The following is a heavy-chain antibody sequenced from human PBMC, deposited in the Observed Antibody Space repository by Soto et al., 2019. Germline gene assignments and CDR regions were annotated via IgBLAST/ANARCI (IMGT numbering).Heavy chain of an antibody. CDR1: GYTFNTNA. CDR3: SRDPGLIAAAGSVVAFDI. D-gene: IGHD6-13*01. J-gene: IGHJ3*02. Sequence: QVQLVQSGTEVKKPGASVKVSCKASGYTFNTNALSWVRQAPGQGLEWMGWISAFNGYTNYAQKFQARLTMTTDTSTSTAYMELRSLRSDDTAVYYCSRDPGLIAAAGSVVAFDIWGQGTMVIVSS. V-gene: IGHV1-18*04. CDR2: ISAFNGYT.